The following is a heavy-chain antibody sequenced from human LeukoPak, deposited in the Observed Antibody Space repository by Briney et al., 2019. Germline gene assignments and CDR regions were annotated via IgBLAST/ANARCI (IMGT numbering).Heavy chain of an antibody. CDR3: ARDMRGQLPQYYFDY. Sequence: GSSVKVSCKASGGTFSSYAISWVRQAPGQGLEWMGGIIPIFGTANYAQKFQGRVTITADKSTSTAYMELSSLRSEDTAVYYCARDMRGQLPQYYFDYWGQGTLVTVSS. J-gene: IGHJ4*02. CDR1: GGTFSSYA. V-gene: IGHV1-69*06. D-gene: IGHD2-2*01. CDR2: IIPIFGTA.